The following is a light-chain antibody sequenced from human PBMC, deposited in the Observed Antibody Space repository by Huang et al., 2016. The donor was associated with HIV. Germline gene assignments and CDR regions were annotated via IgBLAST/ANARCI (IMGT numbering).Light chain of an antibody. CDR2: GAS. Sequence: DVQMTQSPSSLSASVGDRITITYRASQSIITYLNWYQQHPGKAPKLLIYGASSLLAGVPSSFRGSVAGTDFTLTISSLQPEDFATYYCQQSYTSPYTFGQGTKLEI. CDR1: QSIITY. V-gene: IGKV1-39*01. CDR3: QQSYTSPYT. J-gene: IGKJ2*01.